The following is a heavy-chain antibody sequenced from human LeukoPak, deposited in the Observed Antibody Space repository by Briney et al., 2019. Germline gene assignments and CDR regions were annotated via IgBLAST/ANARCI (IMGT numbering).Heavy chain of an antibody. CDR1: GGSISSYY. CDR2: IYYSGST. J-gene: IGHJ5*02. D-gene: IGHD5-24*01. CDR3: ARDLGGYNPFNWFDP. Sequence: SETLSLTCTVSGGSISSYYWSWIRQPPGKGLEWIGYIYYSGSTNYNPSLKSRVTISVDTSKNQFSLKLSSVTAADTAVYYCARDLGGYNPFNWFDPWGQGTLVTVSS. V-gene: IGHV4-59*01.